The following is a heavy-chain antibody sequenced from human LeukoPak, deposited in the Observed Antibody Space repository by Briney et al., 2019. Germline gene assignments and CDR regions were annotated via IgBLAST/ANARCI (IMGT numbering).Heavy chain of an antibody. CDR2: IIPIFGTA. CDR3: ASAGYRSIGQYNWFDP. J-gene: IGHJ5*02. CDR1: GYTFTGYY. Sequence: ASVKVSCKASGYTFTGYYMHWVRQAPGQGLEWMGGIIPIFGTANYAQKFQGRVTITTDESTSTAYMELSSLRSEDTAVYYCASAGYRSIGQYNWFDPWSQGTLVTVSS. V-gene: IGHV1-69*05. D-gene: IGHD6-13*01.